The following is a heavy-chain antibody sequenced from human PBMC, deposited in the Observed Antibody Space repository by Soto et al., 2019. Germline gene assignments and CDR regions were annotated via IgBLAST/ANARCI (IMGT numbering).Heavy chain of an antibody. Sequence: GGSLRLSCAASGFTFSSYAMSWVRQAPGKGLEWVSAISGSGGRTYYADSVKGRFTISRDNSKNTLYLQMNSLRAEDTAVYYCAQDGLGGWFGELFSAFDIWGQGTMVTVSS. V-gene: IGHV3-23*01. D-gene: IGHD3-10*01. J-gene: IGHJ3*02. CDR3: AQDGLGGWFGELFSAFDI. CDR2: ISGSGGRT. CDR1: GFTFSSYA.